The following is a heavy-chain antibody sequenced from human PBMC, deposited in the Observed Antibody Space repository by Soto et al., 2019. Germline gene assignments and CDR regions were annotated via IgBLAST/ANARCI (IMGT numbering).Heavy chain of an antibody. CDR1: GGSTSSITNSEY. Sequence: QLQLQESGPGLVKPSETLSLTCSISGGSTSSITNSEYWGWIRQSPGKGLEWIGSIYKSGRTYYNPSLNSRVTISVDTSKNQFSLRLTSVTAADTAVYYCARAPDYWGQGTLVTVSS. CDR3: ARAPDY. CDR2: IYKSGRT. J-gene: IGHJ4*02. V-gene: IGHV4-39*01.